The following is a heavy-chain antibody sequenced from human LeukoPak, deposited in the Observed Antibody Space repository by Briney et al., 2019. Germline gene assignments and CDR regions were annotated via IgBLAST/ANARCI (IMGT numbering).Heavy chain of an antibody. CDR1: GSSFTSSW. Sequence: GESLKISCKGSGSSFTSSWIGWVRQMPGKGLEWMGIIYPGDSDTRYSPSFQGQVTISADKSISTAYLQWSSRKASDTAMYYCASRYYYDSSGYLYYFDYWGQGTLVTVSP. CDR3: ASRYYYDSSGYLYYFDY. J-gene: IGHJ4*02. CDR2: IYPGDSDT. V-gene: IGHV5-51*01. D-gene: IGHD3-22*01.